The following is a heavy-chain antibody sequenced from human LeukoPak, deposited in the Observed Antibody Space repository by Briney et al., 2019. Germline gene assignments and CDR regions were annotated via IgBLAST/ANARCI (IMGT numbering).Heavy chain of an antibody. CDR3: TREGSQLSIVVPPPGWFDP. D-gene: IGHD2-15*01. V-gene: IGHV1-3*01. CDR2: INAANGNT. Sequence: ASVKVSCKASGYTFTTYAMHWVRQAPGQRLEWMGWINAANGNTKYSQRFQGRVTITRDTSASTAYMELSSLRSEDTAVYYCTREGSQLSIVVPPPGWFDPWGQGTLVTVSS. J-gene: IGHJ5*02. CDR1: GYTFTTYA.